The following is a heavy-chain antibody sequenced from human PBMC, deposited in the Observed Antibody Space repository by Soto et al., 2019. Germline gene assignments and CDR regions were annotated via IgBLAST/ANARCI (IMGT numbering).Heavy chain of an antibody. J-gene: IGHJ5*02. CDR2: IYWNEDK. CDR1: GFSLKTGGAG. Sequence: QITLKESGPTLVKPTQTLTLTCTFSGFSLKTGGAGVGWIRQPPEKPLEWLAVIYWNEDKRYNPSLRSRLTITMDTSKNQVVLTITNMDPVDTATYYCAHRGYGDYPRDNWFDPWGQGTLVTVSS. V-gene: IGHV2-5*01. CDR3: AHRGYGDYPRDNWFDP. D-gene: IGHD4-17*01.